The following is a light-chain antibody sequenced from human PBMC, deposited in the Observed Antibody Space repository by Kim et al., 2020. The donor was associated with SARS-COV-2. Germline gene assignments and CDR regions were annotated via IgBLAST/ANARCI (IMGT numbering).Light chain of an antibody. J-gene: IGLJ1*01. V-gene: IGLV2-14*01. CDR1: SSDVGGY. CDR3: SSFIGSSGV. Sequence: QSVLAQPASVSGSPGQSITISCTGTSSDVGGYVSWYQQHPDKVPKLMIYDVSKRPPGVSNRFSGSKSANTASLTISGLQAEDEADYYCSSFIGSSGVFGTGTKVTVL. CDR2: DVS.